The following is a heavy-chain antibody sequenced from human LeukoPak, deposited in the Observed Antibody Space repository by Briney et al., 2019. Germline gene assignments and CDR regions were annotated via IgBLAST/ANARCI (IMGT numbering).Heavy chain of an antibody. V-gene: IGHV4-59*08. J-gene: IGHJ4*02. CDR3: ARGRIAATVDYFDY. CDR2: IYYSGST. Sequence: ASETLSLTCTVSGGSISSYYWSWIRQPPGKGLEWIGYIYYSGSTNYNPSLKSRVTISVDTSKNQFSLKLSSVTAADTAVYYCARGRIAATVDYFDYWGQGTLVTVSS. CDR1: GGSISSYY. D-gene: IGHD6-13*01.